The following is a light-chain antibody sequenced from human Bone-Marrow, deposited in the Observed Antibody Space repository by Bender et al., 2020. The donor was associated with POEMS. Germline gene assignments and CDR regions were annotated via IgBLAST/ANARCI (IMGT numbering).Light chain of an antibody. CDR1: NSNIGTNA. CDR2: SDN. CDR3: VAWDDSLSSYV. V-gene: IGLV1-47*02. Sequence: QSVLTQPPSASGTPGQRVTISCSGSNSNIGTNAVNWYQQFPGTAPKLLIYSDNQRPSGVPDRFSGSKSGTSASLAISGLRSEDDADYYCVAWDDSLSSYVFGSGTTVTVL. J-gene: IGLJ1*01.